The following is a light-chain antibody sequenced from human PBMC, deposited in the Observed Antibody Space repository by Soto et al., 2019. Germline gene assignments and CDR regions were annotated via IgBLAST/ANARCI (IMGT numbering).Light chain of an antibody. J-gene: IGLJ2*01. Sequence: QSALTQPASVSGSPGQSITISCTGTSSDIGGYNYVSWYQQHPGKAPKLIIYEVSYRPSGSPNRFSGSKSGNTASLTISGLQAEDEAEYYCSSYTGSSINTVVFGGGTKLTVL. CDR2: EVS. CDR1: SSDIGGYNY. V-gene: IGLV2-14*01. CDR3: SSYTGSSINTVV.